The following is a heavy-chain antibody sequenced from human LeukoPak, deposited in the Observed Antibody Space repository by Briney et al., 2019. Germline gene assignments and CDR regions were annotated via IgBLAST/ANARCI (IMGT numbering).Heavy chain of an antibody. Sequence: PSETLSLTCAVYGGSFSGYYWSWIRQPPGKGLEWIGEINHSGSTNYNPSLKSRVTISVDTSKNQFSLKLSSVTAADTAVYYCAKLRLRGDYPDYWGQGTLVTVSS. D-gene: IGHD4-17*01. CDR2: INHSGST. V-gene: IGHV4-34*01. J-gene: IGHJ4*02. CDR3: AKLRLRGDYPDY. CDR1: GGSFSGYY.